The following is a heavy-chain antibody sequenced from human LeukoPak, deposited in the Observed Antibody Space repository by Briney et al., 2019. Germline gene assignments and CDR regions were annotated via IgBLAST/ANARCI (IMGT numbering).Heavy chain of an antibody. CDR2: IDFSGSA. Sequence: SETLSLTCTVSGGSISSSGYYWSWIRQPPGKGLEWIGYIDFSGSANYNPSLKSRVTISVDTSKNQFFLKLSSVTAADTAVYYCARHGGSWTFDSWGQGTLVTVSS. CDR3: ARHGGSWTFDS. D-gene: IGHD6-13*01. V-gene: IGHV4-61*05. J-gene: IGHJ4*02. CDR1: GGSISSSGYY.